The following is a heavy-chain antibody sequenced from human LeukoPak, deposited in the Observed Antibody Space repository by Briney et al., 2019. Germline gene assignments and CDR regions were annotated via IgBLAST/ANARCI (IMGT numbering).Heavy chain of an antibody. Sequence: GGSLRLSCAASGFTFSNYAIHWVRQAPGKGLVWVSHINSDGSSTSYADSVKGRFTISRDNAKNTVYLQMNSLRAEDTAVYYCARVRGHYDILTGYDYYFDYWGQGILVTVSS. J-gene: IGHJ4*02. CDR1: GFTFSNYA. D-gene: IGHD3-9*01. CDR3: ARVRGHYDILTGYDYYFDY. V-gene: IGHV3-74*01. CDR2: INSDGSST.